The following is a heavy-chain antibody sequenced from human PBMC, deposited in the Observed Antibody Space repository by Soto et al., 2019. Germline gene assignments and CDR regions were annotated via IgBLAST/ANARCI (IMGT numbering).Heavy chain of an antibody. V-gene: IGHV3-74*01. CDR1: GFTFSNYW. Sequence: EVQLVESGGGLVQPGGSLRLSCAASGFTFSNYWMHWVRQAPGKGLVWVSRIKSDGSSTNYADSVKGRFTSSRDNAKNTLYPQLNSLRVEDTAVYYCARGNNGMDVWGQGTTVTVSS. J-gene: IGHJ6*02. CDR3: ARGNNGMDV. CDR2: IKSDGSST.